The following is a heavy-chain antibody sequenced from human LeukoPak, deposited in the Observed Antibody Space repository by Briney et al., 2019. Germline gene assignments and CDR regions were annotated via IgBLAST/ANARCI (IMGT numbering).Heavy chain of an antibody. CDR3: ARDRTYYFDMAV. J-gene: IGHJ6*02. V-gene: IGHV3-15*01. CDR2: MKSRGSGRTT. Sequence: GGSLRLSCEGSGFTFSDAWMNWVRQPPGKGLELVGRMKSRGSGRTTDYAAPVKCRFTIPRDDSNNTLFLQMSSLQAEDTAVYYCARDRTYYFDMAVWSQGTTVTVS. CDR1: GFTFSDAW.